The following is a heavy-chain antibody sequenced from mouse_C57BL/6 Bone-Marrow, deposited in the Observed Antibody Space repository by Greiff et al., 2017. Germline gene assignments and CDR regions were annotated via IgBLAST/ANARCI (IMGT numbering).Heavy chain of an antibody. CDR1: GYTFTSYG. D-gene: IGHD1-1*01. V-gene: IGHV1-81*01. J-gene: IGHJ3*01. CDR2: IYPRSGNT. CDR3: ARSHYGSSLAWFAY. Sequence: QVQLKQSGAELARPGASVKLSCKASGYTFTSYGISWVKQRTGQGLEWIGEIYPRSGNTYYNEKFKGKATLTADKSSSTAYMELRSLTSEDSAVYFWARSHYGSSLAWFAYWGQGTLVTVSA.